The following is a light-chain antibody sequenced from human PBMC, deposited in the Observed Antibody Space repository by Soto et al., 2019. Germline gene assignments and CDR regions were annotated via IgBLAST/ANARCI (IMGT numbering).Light chain of an antibody. CDR3: QQRNVWPPIT. CDR1: QSVSSN. V-gene: IGKV3-15*01. J-gene: IGKJ5*01. Sequence: IVMTQSPATLSVSPGERATLSCRASQSVSSNLAWYQQKPGQAPRLLIYGASTRATGIPARFGGSGSGTDFTLTINSLEPEDFAVYYCQQRNVWPPITFGQGTRLEIK. CDR2: GAS.